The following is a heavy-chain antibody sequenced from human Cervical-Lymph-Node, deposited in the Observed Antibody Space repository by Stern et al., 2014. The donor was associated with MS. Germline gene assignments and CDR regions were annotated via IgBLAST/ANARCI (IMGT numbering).Heavy chain of an antibody. V-gene: IGHV3-30*18. CDR3: AKDLRTGVDYCGMDV. J-gene: IGHJ6*02. D-gene: IGHD3-10*01. CDR1: GFTFSSYG. CDR2: ISYDGSNK. Sequence: QVQLVQSGGGVVQPGRSLRLSCAASGFTFSSYGMHWVRQAPGKGLEWVAVISYDGSNKYYADSVKGRFTISRDNSKNTLYLQMNSLRAEDTAVYYCAKDLRTGVDYCGMDVWGQGTTVTVSS.